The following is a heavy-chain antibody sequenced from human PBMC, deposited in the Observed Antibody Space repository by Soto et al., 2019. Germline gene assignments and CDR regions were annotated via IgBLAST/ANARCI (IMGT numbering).Heavy chain of an antibody. CDR3: ARVNADYAHYYYYYYGMDV. CDR1: GYTFTGYN. J-gene: IGHJ6*02. D-gene: IGHD4-17*01. V-gene: IGHV1-2*02. Sequence: ASVKVSCKASGYTFTGYNMHWVRQAPGQGLEWMVWINPNSGGTNYAQKVQGRVTMTRDTSISTAYMELSRLRSDDTAVYYCARVNADYAHYYYYYYGMDVWGQGTTVTVSS. CDR2: INPNSGGT.